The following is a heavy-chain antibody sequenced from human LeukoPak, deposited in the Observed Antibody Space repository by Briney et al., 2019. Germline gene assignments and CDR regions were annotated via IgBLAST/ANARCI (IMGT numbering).Heavy chain of an antibody. CDR3: ARNPPTRSRLLHYYYYGMDV. Sequence: GGSLRLSCAASGFTFSSYEMNWVRQAPGKGLEWVSYISSSGSTIYYADSVKGRFTISRDNAKNSLYLQMNSLRAEDTADYYCARNPPTRSRLLHYYYYGMDVWGKGTTVTVSS. CDR1: GFTFSSYE. CDR2: ISSSGSTI. V-gene: IGHV3-48*03. J-gene: IGHJ6*04. D-gene: IGHD2-15*01.